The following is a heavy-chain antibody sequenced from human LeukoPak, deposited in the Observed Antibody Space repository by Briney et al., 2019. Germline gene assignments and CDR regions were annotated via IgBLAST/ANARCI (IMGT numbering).Heavy chain of an antibody. CDR2: ISYDGSNK. V-gene: IGHV3-30*18. J-gene: IGHJ3*02. Sequence: GGSLRLSCAASGFTLSSYGMHWVRQAPGKGLEWVAVISYDGSNKYYADSVKGRFTISRDNSKNTLYLQMNSLRAEDTAVYYCAKGITMVRGVMGDAFDIWGQGTMVTVSS. CDR1: GFTLSSYG. D-gene: IGHD3-10*01. CDR3: AKGITMVRGVMGDAFDI.